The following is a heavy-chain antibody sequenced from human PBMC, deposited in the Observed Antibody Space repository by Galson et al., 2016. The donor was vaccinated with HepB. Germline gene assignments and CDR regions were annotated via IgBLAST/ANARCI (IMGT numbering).Heavy chain of an antibody. J-gene: IGHJ3*02. V-gene: IGHV1-58*01. Sequence: SVKVSCKASGFTFTSSAVQWVRQARGQRLEWIGWIVVGSGNTNYAQKFQERVTITRDMSINTAYLQWSSLKASDTAIYYCAKHKYTTVSGMHPSDAFDIWGQGTMVTVSS. CDR2: IVVGSGNT. D-gene: IGHD6-19*01. CDR1: GFTFTSSA. CDR3: AKHKYTTVSGMHPSDAFDI.